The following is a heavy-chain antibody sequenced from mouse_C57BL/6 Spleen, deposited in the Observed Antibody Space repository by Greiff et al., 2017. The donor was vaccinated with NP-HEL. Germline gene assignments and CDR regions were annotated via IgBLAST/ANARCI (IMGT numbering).Heavy chain of an antibody. V-gene: IGHV1-42*01. CDR1: GYSFTGYY. CDR3: ARGFLDY. J-gene: IGHJ2*01. Sequence: VQLKESGPELVKPGASVKISCKASGYSFTGYYMNWVKQSPEKSLEWIGEINPSTGGTTYNQKFKAKATLTVDKSSSTAYMQLKSLTSEDSAVYYCARGFLDYWGQGTTLTVSS. CDR2: INPSTGGT.